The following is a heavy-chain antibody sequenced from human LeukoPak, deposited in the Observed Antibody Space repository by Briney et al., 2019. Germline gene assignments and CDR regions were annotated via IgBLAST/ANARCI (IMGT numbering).Heavy chain of an antibody. V-gene: IGHV3-23*01. CDR1: GFRLGRCA. CDR3: AKLPREYCSSTSCPNWFDT. CDR2: LSASGGTT. J-gene: IGHJ5*02. Sequence: GRTLMLPCTCSGFRLGRCAMPGVRRAPRKGLEWVSALSASGGTTYYADSVKGRFTTSRDNSRNTLYLHMNSLRAEDTAVYYCAKLPREYCSSTSCPNWFDTWGQGTLVTVSS. D-gene: IGHD2-2*01.